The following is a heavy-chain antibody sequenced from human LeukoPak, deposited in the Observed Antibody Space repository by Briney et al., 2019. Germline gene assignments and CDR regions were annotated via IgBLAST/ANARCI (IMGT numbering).Heavy chain of an antibody. CDR2: INLNTGGT. D-gene: IGHD3-16*01. CDR3: GSVRGILSYFDL. CDR1: GYTFSDYY. Sequence: ASVKVSCKASGYTFSDYYIHWVRQAPGQGPEWMGWINLNTGGTNYAQKFDGRFSMTRDTSINTAFMELSGLTFDDTAVYYCGSVRGILSYFDLWGRGTLVTVFS. J-gene: IGHJ2*01. V-gene: IGHV1-2*02.